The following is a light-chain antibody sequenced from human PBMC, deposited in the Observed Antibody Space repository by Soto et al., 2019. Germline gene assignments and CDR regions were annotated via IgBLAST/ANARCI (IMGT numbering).Light chain of an antibody. CDR3: ASFRSGTTIV. Sequence: QSALAQPASVSGSPGQSVTISCTGPRSDIGDSNFISWYQHSPGKAPRLLIYEVNNRPSGVSKRFSGSKAGNTASLTISGLLDDDEADYFCASFRSGTTIVFGSGTKV. CDR2: EVN. V-gene: IGLV2-14*01. J-gene: IGLJ6*01. CDR1: RSDIGDSNF.